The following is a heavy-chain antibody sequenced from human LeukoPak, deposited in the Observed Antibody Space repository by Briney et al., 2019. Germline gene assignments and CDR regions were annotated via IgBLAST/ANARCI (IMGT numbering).Heavy chain of an antibody. D-gene: IGHD3-16*02. CDR1: GYTFTDYH. CDR3: ATGARLRLGELSLSLRDY. V-gene: IGHV1-69-2*01. CDR2: VDPEDGET. Sequence: ASVKVSCKVSGYTFTDYHMHWVPQAPGKGLEWMGLVDPEDGETIYAEKFQGRVTITADTSTDTAYMELSSLRSEDTAVYYCATGARLRLGELSLSLRDYWGQGALVTVSS. J-gene: IGHJ4*02.